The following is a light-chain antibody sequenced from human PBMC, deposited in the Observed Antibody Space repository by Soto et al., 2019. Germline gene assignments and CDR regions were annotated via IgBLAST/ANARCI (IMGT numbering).Light chain of an antibody. V-gene: IGKV3-11*01. CDR2: NAS. Sequence: EIVLTQSPATLSLSPGERATLSCRASQSINSDLAWYQQRPGQAPRLLIYNASNRAPGIPARFGGSGSGADFTLSISSLEPQDFEVHHCQQRNMWPRTFGQGTKVDI. CDR1: QSINSD. J-gene: IGKJ1*01. CDR3: QQRNMWPRT.